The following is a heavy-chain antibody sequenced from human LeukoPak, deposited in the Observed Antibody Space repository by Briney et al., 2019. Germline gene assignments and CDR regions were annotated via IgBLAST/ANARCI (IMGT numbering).Heavy chain of an antibody. D-gene: IGHD2-2*01. CDR3: ARVVNPTYCSSPRCYWKGWFDP. CDR2: IIPIFGTA. V-gene: IGHV1-69*06. CDR1: GGTFSSYA. J-gene: IGHJ5*02. Sequence: ASVKVSCKASGGTFSSYAISWVRQAPGQGLEWMGGIIPIFGTANYAQKFQGRVTITADKSTGTAYMDLSSLRYEDTAVYYCARVVNPTYCSSPRCYWKGWFDPWGQGTLVTVSS.